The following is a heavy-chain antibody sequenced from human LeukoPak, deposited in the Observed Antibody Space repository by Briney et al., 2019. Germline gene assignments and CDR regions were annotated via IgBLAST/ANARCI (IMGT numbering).Heavy chain of an antibody. J-gene: IGHJ5*02. D-gene: IGHD2-2*02. CDR2: INHSGST. V-gene: IGHV4-34*01. Sequence: PSETLSLTCAVYGGSFSGYYWSWIRQPPGKGLEWIGEINHSGSTNYNPSLKSRVTISVDTSKNQFSLKLSSVTAADTAVYYCAGRYCSSTSCHTWFDPWGQGTLVTVSS. CDR3: AGRYCSSTSCHTWFDP. CDR1: GGSFSGYY.